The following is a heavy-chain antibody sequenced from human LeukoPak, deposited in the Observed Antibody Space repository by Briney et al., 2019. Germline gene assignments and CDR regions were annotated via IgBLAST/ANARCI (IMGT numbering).Heavy chain of an antibody. J-gene: IGHJ4*02. CDR2: ISSSGSTI. V-gene: IGHV3-48*03. CDR1: GFTFSSYE. D-gene: IGHD5-18*01. Sequence: GGSLRLSCAASGFTFSSYEMNWVRQAPGKGLEWVSYISSSGSTIYYADSVKGRFTISRDNSKNTLYLQMNSLRAEDTAVYYCAKAPRLYSYGYSYANIQIYYFDYWGQGTLVTVSS. CDR3: AKAPRLYSYGYSYANIQIYYFDY.